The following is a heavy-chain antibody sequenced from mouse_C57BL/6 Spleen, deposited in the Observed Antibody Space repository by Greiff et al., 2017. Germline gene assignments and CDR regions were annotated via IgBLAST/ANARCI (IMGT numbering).Heavy chain of an antibody. CDR2: IDPEDGET. V-gene: IGHV14-2*01. J-gene: IGHJ3*01. Sequence: VQLQQSGAELVKPGASVKLSCTASGFNIKDYYMHWVKQRTEQGLEWIGRIDPEDGETKYAPKFQSKATITADTSSNTAYLQLSSLTSEDTAVYYCARWSASFAYWGQGTLVTVSA. CDR3: ARWSASFAY. CDR1: GFNIKDYY.